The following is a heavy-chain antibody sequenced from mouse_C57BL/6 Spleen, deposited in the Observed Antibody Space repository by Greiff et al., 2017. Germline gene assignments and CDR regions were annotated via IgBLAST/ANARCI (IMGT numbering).Heavy chain of an antibody. CDR3: AIEQAYYAMDY. CDR2: IHPSDSDT. Sequence: QVQLQQPGAELVKPGASVKVSCKASGYTFTSYWMHWVKQRPGQGLEWIGRIHPSDSDTNYNQKFKGKATLTVHKSSSTAYMQLSSLTSEDSAVYYCAIEQAYYAMDYWGQGTSVTVSS. CDR1: GYTFTSYW. V-gene: IGHV1-74*01. J-gene: IGHJ4*01.